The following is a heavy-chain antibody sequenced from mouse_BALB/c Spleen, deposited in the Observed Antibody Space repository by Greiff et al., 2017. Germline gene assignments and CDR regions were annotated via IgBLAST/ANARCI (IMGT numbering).Heavy chain of an antibody. CDR1: GFTFTDYY. D-gene: IGHD1-2*01. CDR2: IRNKANGYTT. CDR3: ARAPGYIYDMDY. J-gene: IGHJ4*01. V-gene: IGHV7-3*02. Sequence: EVMLVESGGGLVQPGGSLRLSCATSGFTFTDYYMSWVRQPPGKALEWLGFIRNKANGYTTEYSASVKGRFTISSDNSQSILYLQMNPLRAEDSATYYCARAPGYIYDMDYWGQGTSVTVSS.